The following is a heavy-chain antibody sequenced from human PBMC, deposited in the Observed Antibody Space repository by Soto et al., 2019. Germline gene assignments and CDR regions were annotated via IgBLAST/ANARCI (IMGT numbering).Heavy chain of an antibody. Sequence: QLQLQESGSGLVKPSQTRSLTCAFSGGSISSGGYSWSWIRQPPGKGLEWIGYTYHSRSTYYDPSLKSRVTISVDRSKNQFSLKLSSVTAADTAVYYCAGGPGVARNYWGQGTLVTVSS. D-gene: IGHD5-12*01. V-gene: IGHV4-30-2*01. CDR3: AGGPGVARNY. CDR2: TYHSRST. CDR1: GGSISSGGYS. J-gene: IGHJ4*02.